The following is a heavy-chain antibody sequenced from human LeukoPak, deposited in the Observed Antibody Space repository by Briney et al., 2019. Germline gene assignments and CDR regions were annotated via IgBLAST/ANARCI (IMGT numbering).Heavy chain of an antibody. Sequence: PGGSLRLSCAASGFTFSGSAMHWVRQAPGKGLEWVGRIRSKANSYATAYAASVKGRFTISRDDSKNTAYLQMNSLKTEDTAVYYCTRHYSSGWYEDAFDIWGQGTMVTVSS. V-gene: IGHV3-73*01. J-gene: IGHJ3*02. D-gene: IGHD6-19*01. CDR2: IRSKANSYAT. CDR3: TRHYSSGWYEDAFDI. CDR1: GFTFSGSA.